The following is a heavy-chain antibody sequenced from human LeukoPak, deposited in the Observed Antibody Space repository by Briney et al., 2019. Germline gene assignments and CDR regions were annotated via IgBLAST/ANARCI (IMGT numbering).Heavy chain of an antibody. D-gene: IGHD5-18*01. CDR2: MNSDGSST. V-gene: IGHV3-74*01. CDR3: ASDTVDTAVGIDY. Sequence: GGSLRLSCVASGCTLSSHWMHWVRQAPGKRLGWVSRMNSDGSSTSYADSVKGRFTISRDNAKNTLYLQMNSLRVEDTAVYHCASDTVDTAVGIDYWGQGTLVTVSS. CDR1: GCTLSSHW. J-gene: IGHJ4*02.